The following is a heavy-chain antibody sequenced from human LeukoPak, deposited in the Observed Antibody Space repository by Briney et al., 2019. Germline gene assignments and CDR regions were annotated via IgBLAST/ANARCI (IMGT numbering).Heavy chain of an antibody. J-gene: IGHJ4*02. Sequence: PGGSLRLFCAASGFTFADPAMTWVRQAPGKGLEYVSSITGSGGGTIYAASVKGRLTISRDNSKNTLSLQMNSLRVDDTAVYYCAKEGAASGWYRDYWGQGTLVTVSS. CDR3: AKEGAASGWYRDY. V-gene: IGHV3-23*01. CDR2: ITGSGGGT. D-gene: IGHD6-19*01. CDR1: GFTFADPA.